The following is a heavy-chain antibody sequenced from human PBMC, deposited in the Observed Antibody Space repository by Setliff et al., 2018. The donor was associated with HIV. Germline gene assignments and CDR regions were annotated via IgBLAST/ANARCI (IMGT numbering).Heavy chain of an antibody. CDR3: AKIQNPQGYYYDSSGYYPHPGSPDY. V-gene: IGHV3-23*01. J-gene: IGHJ4*02. Sequence: GGSLRLSCAASGFTFSNYAMGWVRQGPGKGLEWVSTIGAAGYPTHYAESVKGRFTISKDNSQNALYLQMNSLRAEDTAVYYCAKIQNPQGYYYDSSGYYPHPGSPDYWGQGTLVTVSS. CDR1: GFTFSNYA. CDR2: IGAAGYPT. D-gene: IGHD3-22*01.